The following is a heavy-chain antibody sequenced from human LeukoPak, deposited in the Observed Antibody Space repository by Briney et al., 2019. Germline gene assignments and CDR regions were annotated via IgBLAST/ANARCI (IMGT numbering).Heavy chain of an antibody. CDR2: ISSSSSYI. V-gene: IGHV3-21*01. CDR1: GFTFSSYS. J-gene: IGHJ5*02. Sequence: PGGSLRPSCAASGFTFSSYSMNWVRQAPGKGLEWVSSISSSSSYIYYADSVKGRFTISRDNAKNSLYLQMNSLRAEDTAVYYCARVEVVVVPAATYNWFDPWGQGTLVTVSS. D-gene: IGHD2-2*01. CDR3: ARVEVVVVPAATYNWFDP.